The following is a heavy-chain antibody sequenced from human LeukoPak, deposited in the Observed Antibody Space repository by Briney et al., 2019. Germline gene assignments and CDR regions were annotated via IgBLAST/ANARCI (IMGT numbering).Heavy chain of an antibody. V-gene: IGHV3-23*01. CDR2: ISGSGGNT. J-gene: IGHJ4*02. Sequence: PGGSLRLSCAASGFTFSSYAMSWVRQAPGKGLEWVSGISGSGGNTYYADSVKGRFTISRDNSKNTLYLQMNSLRAEDTAVYYCAKGVDGYNVHIDYWGQGTLVTVSP. CDR1: GFTFSSYA. D-gene: IGHD5-24*01. CDR3: AKGVDGYNVHIDY.